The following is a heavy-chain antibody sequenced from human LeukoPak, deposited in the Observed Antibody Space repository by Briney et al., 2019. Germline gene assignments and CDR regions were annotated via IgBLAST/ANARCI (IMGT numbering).Heavy chain of an antibody. CDR2: ISSSSSYI. D-gene: IGHD3-16*01. J-gene: IGHJ3*02. CDR1: GFTFSSYS. Sequence: GVSLRLSCAASGFTFSSYSMNWVRQAPGKGLEWVSTISSSSSYIYYADSVKGRFTISRDNAKNSLYLRMNSLSAEDTAVYYCARDEGATLRGAFDIWGQGTMVTVSS. CDR3: ARDEGATLRGAFDI. V-gene: IGHV3-21*01.